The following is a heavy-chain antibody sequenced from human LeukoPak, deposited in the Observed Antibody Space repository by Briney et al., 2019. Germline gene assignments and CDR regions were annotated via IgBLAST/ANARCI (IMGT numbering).Heavy chain of an antibody. CDR1: GYTFTNSY. Sequence: ASVKVSCKASGYTFTNSYIHWVRQAPGQGLEWMGSMNPKSGGTKYAQKFQGRVSMTRDTSISTADMELASLTSDDTAVYYCARAGGRSWFDPWGQGTLVTVSS. V-gene: IGHV1-2*02. D-gene: IGHD1-26*01. CDR2: MNPKSGGT. CDR3: ARAGGRSWFDP. J-gene: IGHJ5*02.